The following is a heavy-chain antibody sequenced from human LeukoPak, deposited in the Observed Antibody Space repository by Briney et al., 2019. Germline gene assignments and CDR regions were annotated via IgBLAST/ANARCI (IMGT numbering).Heavy chain of an antibody. V-gene: IGHV4-4*07. Sequence: TSETLSLTCTVSGGFITSYYWSWIRQPAGKGLEWIGRIYTSGSTNYNPSLKSRVTMSVDTSKNQFSLKLSSVTAADTAVYYCARVKVGYCSSTSCYPLGFDPWGQGTLVTVSS. J-gene: IGHJ5*02. CDR1: GGFITSYY. CDR2: IYTSGST. CDR3: ARVKVGYCSSTSCYPLGFDP. D-gene: IGHD2-2*01.